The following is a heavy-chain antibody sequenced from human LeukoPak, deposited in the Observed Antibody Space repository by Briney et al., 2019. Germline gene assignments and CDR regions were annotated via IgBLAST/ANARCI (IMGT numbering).Heavy chain of an antibody. CDR2: ISWDSGSI. V-gene: IGHV3-9*03. J-gene: IGHJ4*02. CDR3: AKGGQRGIVGATGQFDY. CDR1: GFTIDDYA. D-gene: IGHD1-26*01. Sequence: PGGSLRLSCAASGFTIDDYAMHWVRQAPGKGLEWVSGISWDSGSIGYAGFVKGRFTISRDNAKNSLYLQMNSLRAEDMALYYCAKGGQRGIVGATGQFDYWGQGTLVTVSS.